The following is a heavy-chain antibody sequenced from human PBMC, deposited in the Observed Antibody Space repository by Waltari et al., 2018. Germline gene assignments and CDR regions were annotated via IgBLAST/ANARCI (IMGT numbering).Heavy chain of an antibody. CDR1: GGSISSYY. D-gene: IGHD2-15*01. CDR2: IYYSGST. V-gene: IGHV4-59*01. Sequence: QVQLQESGPGLVKPSETLSLTCTVSGGSISSYYWSWIRQPPGKGLECIGYIYYSGSTNYNPSLKSRVTISVDTSKNQFSLKLSSVTAADTAVYYCARLLTVAATTTTKSNWFDPWGQGTLVTVSS. CDR3: ARLLTVAATTTTKSNWFDP. J-gene: IGHJ5*02.